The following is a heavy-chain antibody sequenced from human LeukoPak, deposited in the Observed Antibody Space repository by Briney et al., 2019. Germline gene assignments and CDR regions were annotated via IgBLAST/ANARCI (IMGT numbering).Heavy chain of an antibody. CDR1: GYTFTNYG. V-gene: IGHV1-18*01. J-gene: IGHJ1*01. CDR2: ISAYNGNT. CDR3: ARDRIGPYYYDSSGQGNFQH. Sequence: GASVKVSCKASGYTFTNYGVSWVRQAPGQGLEWMGWISAYNGNTNYAQKLQGRVTMTTDTSTSTAYMELRSLRSDDTAVYYCARDRIGPYYYDSSGQGNFQHWGQGTLVTVSS. D-gene: IGHD3-22*01.